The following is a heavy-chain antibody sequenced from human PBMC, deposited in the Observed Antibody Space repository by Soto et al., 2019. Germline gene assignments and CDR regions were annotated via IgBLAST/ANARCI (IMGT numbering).Heavy chain of an antibody. J-gene: IGHJ3*02. Sequence: SQTLSLTCAISGDSVSSNSAAWNWIRQSPSRGLEWLGRTYYRSKWYNDYAVSVKSRITINPDTSKNQFSLQLNSVTPEDTAVYYCARDPMRPGIAVAGDAFDIWGQGTMVTVSS. V-gene: IGHV6-1*01. D-gene: IGHD6-19*01. CDR2: TYYRSKWYN. CDR3: ARDPMRPGIAVAGDAFDI. CDR1: GDSVSSNSAA.